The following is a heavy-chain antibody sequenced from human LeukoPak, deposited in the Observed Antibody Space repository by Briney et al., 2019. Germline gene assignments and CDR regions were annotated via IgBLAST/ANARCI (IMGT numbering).Heavy chain of an antibody. D-gene: IGHD1-26*01. CDR1: GDSISSSNYY. J-gene: IGHJ5*02. V-gene: IGHV4-39*01. CDR2: ISNGGNI. CDR3: ARRPPASGADWFDP. Sequence: SETLSLTCTVSGDSISSSNYYWGWIRQPPGKGLEWIGSISNGGNIYYNSSLKSRVTISVDTSENQFSLKLNSVTAADTAVYYCARRPPASGADWFDPWGRGTLVTVSS.